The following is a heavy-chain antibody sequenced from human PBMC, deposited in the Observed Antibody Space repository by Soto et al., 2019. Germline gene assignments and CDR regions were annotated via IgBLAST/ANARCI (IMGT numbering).Heavy chain of an antibody. J-gene: IGHJ5*02. V-gene: IGHV3-53*01. D-gene: IGHD3-10*01. CDR1: GFTVSSSH. CDR2: IYSGGNS. CDR3: ARLGPYGSETYSFRYNWFDP. Sequence: HPGGSLRLSRTTSGFTVSSSHMSWVRQAPGKGLDWVSVIYSGGNSYYAVSVQGRFTISRDNSKNTVYLQMNSLRGEDTAIYYCARLGPYGSETYSFRYNWFDPWGQGTLVTVSS.